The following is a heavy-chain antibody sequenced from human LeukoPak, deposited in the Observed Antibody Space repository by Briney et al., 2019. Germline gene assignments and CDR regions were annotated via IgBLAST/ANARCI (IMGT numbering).Heavy chain of an antibody. CDR2: VYSSGST. D-gene: IGHD2-2*01. CDR1: GGSISNYY. Sequence: PSETLSLTCTVSGGSISNYYWSWIRQPPGKELEWIGYVYSSGSTNYNSSLKSRVTISVDTSKNQFSLNLNSVTAADTAVYYCARGTGCSTTSCYGTHFHHWGQGTLVTVSS. V-gene: IGHV4-59*01. CDR3: ARGTGCSTTSCYGTHFHH. J-gene: IGHJ1*01.